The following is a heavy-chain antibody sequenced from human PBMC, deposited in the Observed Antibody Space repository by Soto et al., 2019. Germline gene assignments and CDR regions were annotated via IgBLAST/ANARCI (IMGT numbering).Heavy chain of an antibody. CDR3: AKDLGYSSSWYDHYYYYGMDV. V-gene: IGHV3-23*01. D-gene: IGHD6-13*01. J-gene: IGHJ6*02. CDR2: ISGSGGST. Sequence: GGSLRLSCAASGFTFSSYAMSWVRQAPGKGLEWVSAISGSGGSTYYADSVKGRFTISRDNSKNTLYLQMNSRRAEDTAVYYCAKDLGYSSSWYDHYYYYGMDVWGQGTTVTVSS. CDR1: GFTFSSYA.